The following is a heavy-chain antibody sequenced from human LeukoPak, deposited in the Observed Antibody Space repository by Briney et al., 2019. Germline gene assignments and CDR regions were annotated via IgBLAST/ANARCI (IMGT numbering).Heavy chain of an antibody. V-gene: IGHV3-23*01. CDR2: ISGSGSST. D-gene: IGHD3-22*01. CDR3: AKDGRTYYYDSSGYRRAEYFQH. CDR1: GFTFNSYA. J-gene: IGHJ1*01. Sequence: PGGSLRLSCAASGFTFNSYAMSWVRQAPGKGLEWVSAISGSGSSTYYADSVKGRFTISRDSSKNTLYLQMSSLRAEDTAVYYCAKDGRTYYYDSSGYRRAEYFQHWGQGTLVTVSS.